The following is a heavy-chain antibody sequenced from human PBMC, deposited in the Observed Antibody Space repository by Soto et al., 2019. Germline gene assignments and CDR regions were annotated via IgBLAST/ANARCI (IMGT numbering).Heavy chain of an antibody. D-gene: IGHD3-22*01. CDR3: AKGARPYYDSSGYYHDYYYYYGMDV. V-gene: IGHV3-30*18. CDR1: GFTFSSYG. J-gene: IGHJ6*02. Sequence: QVQLVESGGGVVQPGRSLRLSCAASGFTFSSYGMHWVRQAPGKGLEWVAVISYDGSNKYYADSVKGRFTITRDNFKNTLYLQMNSLRAEDTAVYYCAKGARPYYDSSGYYHDYYYYYGMDVWGQGTTVTVSS. CDR2: ISYDGSNK.